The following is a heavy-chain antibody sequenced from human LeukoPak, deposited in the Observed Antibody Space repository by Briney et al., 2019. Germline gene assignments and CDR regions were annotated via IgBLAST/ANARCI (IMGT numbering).Heavy chain of an antibody. D-gene: IGHD6-19*01. CDR3: TREGSGWYTDY. Sequence: PGGSLGLSCAASGFTFSGSAMHWVRQASGKGLEWVGRIRSKLNGYATVYAASVKGRFTISRDDSKNTAYLQMNSLKTEDTAMYYCTREGSGWYTDYWGQGTLVTVSS. CDR2: IRSKLNGYAT. CDR1: GFTFSGSA. V-gene: IGHV3-73*01. J-gene: IGHJ4*02.